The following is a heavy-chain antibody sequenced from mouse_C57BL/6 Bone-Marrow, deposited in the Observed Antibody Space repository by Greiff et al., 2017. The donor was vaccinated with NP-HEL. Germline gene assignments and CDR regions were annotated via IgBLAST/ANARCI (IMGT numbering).Heavy chain of an antibody. J-gene: IGHJ3*01. Sequence: VQLVESGGDLVKPGGSLKLSCAASGFTFSSYGMSWVRQTPDKRLEWVATISSGGSYTYYPDSVKGRFTISRDNAKNTLYLQMSSLKSEDTAMYYCARGRLLPFAYWGQGTLVTVSA. CDR1: GFTFSSYG. D-gene: IGHD2-3*01. CDR3: ARGRLLPFAY. CDR2: ISSGGSYT. V-gene: IGHV5-6*01.